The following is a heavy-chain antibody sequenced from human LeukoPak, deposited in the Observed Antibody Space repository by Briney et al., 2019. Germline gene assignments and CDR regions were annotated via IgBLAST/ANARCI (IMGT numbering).Heavy chain of an antibody. CDR2: ITSDEGT. CDR1: GFAFRSHS. Sequence: PGGSLRLSCAASGFAFRSHSMNWVRQAPGMGPEWLAFITSDEGTHYADSVKGRFTISRDNAKNSLFLQMNSLRAEDTAVYYCVRTDSSGSRGNWGQGTLVTVSS. V-gene: IGHV3-48*04. J-gene: IGHJ4*02. D-gene: IGHD3-22*01. CDR3: VRTDSSGSRGN.